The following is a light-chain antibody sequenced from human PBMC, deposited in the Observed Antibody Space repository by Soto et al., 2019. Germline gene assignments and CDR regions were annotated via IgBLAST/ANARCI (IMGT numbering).Light chain of an antibody. CDR3: QKYSDSPQT. CDR1: ESVDSNY. CDR2: GAA. Sequence: EIVLTQSPGTLSLSPGERATLSCRATESVDSNYLAWYQQKPGQAPRLLIYGAASRATGTPDRFSGSGSGTDFILTISRLVPADSAVYYCQKYSDSPQTFGQGTKV. V-gene: IGKV3-20*01. J-gene: IGKJ1*01.